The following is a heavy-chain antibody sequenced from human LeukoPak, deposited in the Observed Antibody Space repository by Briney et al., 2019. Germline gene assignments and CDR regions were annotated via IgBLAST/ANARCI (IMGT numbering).Heavy chain of an antibody. Sequence: GGSLRLSCAASAFTFSSYWMHWVRQAPGKGLVWVSRTNSDGSSTSYADSVKGRFTISRDNAKNTLYLRMNSQRAEDTAVYYCVKSYYADYWGQGTLVTVSS. D-gene: IGHD3-10*01. CDR3: VKSYYADY. CDR1: AFTFSSYW. V-gene: IGHV3-74*01. J-gene: IGHJ4*02. CDR2: TNSDGSST.